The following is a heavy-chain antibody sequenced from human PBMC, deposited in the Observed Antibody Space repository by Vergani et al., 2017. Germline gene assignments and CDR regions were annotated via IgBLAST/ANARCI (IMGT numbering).Heavy chain of an antibody. J-gene: IGHJ6*02. CDR1: GGTFSSYA. CDR2: IIPILGTA. D-gene: IGHD3-22*01. CDR3: ARGNYYDSSGTYYYYYGMDV. V-gene: IGHV1-69*04. Sequence: QVQLVQSGAEVKKPGSSVKVSCKASGGTFSSYAISWVRQAPGQGLEWMGRIIPILGTANYAQKFQGRVTITADKSTSTAYMELSSLRSEDTAVYYCARGNYYDSSGTYYYYYGMDVWGQGTTVTVSS.